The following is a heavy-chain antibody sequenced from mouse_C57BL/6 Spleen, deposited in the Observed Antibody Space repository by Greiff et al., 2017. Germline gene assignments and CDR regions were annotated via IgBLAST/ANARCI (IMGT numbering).Heavy chain of an antibody. J-gene: IGHJ2*01. Sequence: EVQLQESGEGLVKPGGSLKLSCAASGFTFSSYAMSWVRQTPEKRLEWVAYISSGGDYIYYADTVKGRFTISRDNARNTLYLQMSSLKSEDTAMXYCTRDAYYDYDQGPGYWGQGTTLTVSS. CDR1: GFTFSSYA. CDR2: ISSGGDYI. D-gene: IGHD2-4*01. V-gene: IGHV5-9-1*02. CDR3: TRDAYYDYDQGPGY.